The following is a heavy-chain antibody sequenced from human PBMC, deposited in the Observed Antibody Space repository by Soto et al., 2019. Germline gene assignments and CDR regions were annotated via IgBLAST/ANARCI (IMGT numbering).Heavy chain of an antibody. J-gene: IGHJ5*02. CDR1: GGSISSGTYY. V-gene: IGHV4-39*01. Sequence: SETLSLTCTVSGGSISSGTYYWGWIRQPPGKGLEWIGSMYYSGSTSYNPSLKSRVTMSVDTSKNQLALRLSSVTAADTAVYYCARLHCNSPNCVPLDPWGQGTLVTVSS. D-gene: IGHD2-2*01. CDR2: MYYSGST. CDR3: ARLHCNSPNCVPLDP.